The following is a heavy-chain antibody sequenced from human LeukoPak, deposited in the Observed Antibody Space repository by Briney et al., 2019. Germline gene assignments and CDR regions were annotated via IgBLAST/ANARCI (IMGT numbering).Heavy chain of an antibody. J-gene: IGHJ3*02. Sequence: SETLSLTCTVSGGSISSYYCSWIRQPPGKGLEWIGYIYYSGSTNYNLSLKSRVTISVDTSKNQFSLKLSSVTAADTAVYYCARGGSYDTHAFDIWGQGAMVTVSS. D-gene: IGHD2-15*01. CDR3: ARGGSYDTHAFDI. CDR1: GGSISSYY. CDR2: IYYSGST. V-gene: IGHV4-59*01.